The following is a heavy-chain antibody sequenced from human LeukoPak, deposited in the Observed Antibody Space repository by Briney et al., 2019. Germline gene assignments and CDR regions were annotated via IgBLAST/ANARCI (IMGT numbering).Heavy chain of an antibody. D-gene: IGHD3-16*01. V-gene: IGHV4-38-2*02. CDR3: ARDESRGGASTKFDY. J-gene: IGHJ4*02. CDR2: IYGRAIT. CDR1: GFSLGKNYY. Sequence: SQTLSLTCAVSGFSLGKNYYWGWIRASRGKGLEWIGMIYGRAITSYNPSLMNRVTMSVDTSKNRFSLQLTCVTAADTAVYYCARDESRGGASTKFDYWGQGIQVTVSS.